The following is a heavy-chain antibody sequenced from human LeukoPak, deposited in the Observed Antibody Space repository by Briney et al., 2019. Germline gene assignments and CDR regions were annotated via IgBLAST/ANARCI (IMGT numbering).Heavy chain of an antibody. V-gene: IGHV3-30*02. CDR2: IRYDGSNK. D-gene: IGHD5-24*01. Sequence: GGSLRLSCAASGFTFSTYVMHWVRQAPGTGLEGVAFIRYDGSNKYYVDSVKGRFTISRANSKNPLYLRMNSLRAEETAVYYCGKDFPQLNWLDRWGQGTLVTVSS. CDR1: GFTFSTYV. J-gene: IGHJ5*02. CDR3: GKDFPQLNWLDR.